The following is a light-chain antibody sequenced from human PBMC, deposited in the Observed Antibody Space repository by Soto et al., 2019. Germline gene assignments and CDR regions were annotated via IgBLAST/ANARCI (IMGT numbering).Light chain of an antibody. V-gene: IGLV1-47*02. CDR1: SSNIGSNY. Sequence: QAVVTQPPSASGTPGQRVTISCSGSSSNIGSNYVYWYQQLPGTAPKLLIYSNNQRPSGVPDRFSGSKSGTSASLAISGLRSEDEADYYCAAWDDSLSGPLYVFGTGTKVTVL. CDR2: SNN. J-gene: IGLJ1*01. CDR3: AAWDDSLSGPLYV.